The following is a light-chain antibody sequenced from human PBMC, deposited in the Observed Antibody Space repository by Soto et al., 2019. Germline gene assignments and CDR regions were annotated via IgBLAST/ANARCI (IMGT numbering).Light chain of an antibody. Sequence: DIQMTQSPSTLSGSVGDGVTITCRASQTISSWLAWYQQKPGKAPKLLIYKASTLKSGVPSRFSGGGSGTEFTLTITTLQPDDSATYYCQRYNGTFGQGTRLEIK. CDR2: KAS. J-gene: IGKJ5*01. CDR1: QTISSW. V-gene: IGKV1-5*03. CDR3: QRYNGT.